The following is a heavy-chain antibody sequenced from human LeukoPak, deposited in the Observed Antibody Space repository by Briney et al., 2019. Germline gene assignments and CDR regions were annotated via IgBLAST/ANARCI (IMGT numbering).Heavy chain of an antibody. D-gene: IGHD6-19*01. J-gene: IGHJ4*02. CDR1: GYTFTSYG. V-gene: IGHV1-18*01. Sequence: ASVKVSCKASGYTFTSYGISWVRQAPGQGLEWMGWISAYNGNTNYAQKLQSRVTMTTDTSTSAAYMELRSLRSDDTAVYYCARDPVADHFDYWGQGTLVTVSS. CDR2: ISAYNGNT. CDR3: ARDPVADHFDY.